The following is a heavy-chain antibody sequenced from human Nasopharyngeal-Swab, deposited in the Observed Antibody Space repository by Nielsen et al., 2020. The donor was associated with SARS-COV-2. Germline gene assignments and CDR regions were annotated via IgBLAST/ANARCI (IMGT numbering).Heavy chain of an antibody. J-gene: IGHJ6*03. D-gene: IGHD3-10*01. CDR2: ISIRRNYL. V-gene: IGHV3-21*01. Sequence: GESLKISWAGSGFTFSSFSMNLVRQAPGKGVEWVSSISIRRNYLYYADSGKGRFTISRENAKNTLYLQMNSLRARDTAVYYCARARRGVDYYMDVWGKGTTVTVSS. CDR1: GFTFSSFS. CDR3: ARARRGVDYYMDV.